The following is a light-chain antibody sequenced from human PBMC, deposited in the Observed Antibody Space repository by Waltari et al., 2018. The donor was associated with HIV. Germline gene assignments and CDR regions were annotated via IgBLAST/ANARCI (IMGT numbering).Light chain of an antibody. V-gene: IGLV2-14*03. Sequence: QSALTQPASVSGSPGQSITISCTGTSSDVGGYEFVAWYQQHPGKAPKLLVYDINKGPSGVSNRFSGSKSGNTASLTVSGLQADDEADYYCNSYTSRTTFVFGTGTKVTVL. CDR2: DIN. J-gene: IGLJ1*01. CDR1: SSDVGGYEF. CDR3: NSYTSRTTFV.